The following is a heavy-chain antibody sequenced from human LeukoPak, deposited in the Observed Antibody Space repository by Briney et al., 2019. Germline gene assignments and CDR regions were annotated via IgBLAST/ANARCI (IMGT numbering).Heavy chain of an antibody. V-gene: IGHV3-30*03. J-gene: IGHJ4*02. Sequence: GGSLRLSCAASGFTFSSYGMHWVRQAPGKGLEWVAVISYDGSNKYYADSVKGRFTISRDNSKSTLYLQMNSLRAEDTAVYYCARGSGSYFPYYFDYWGQGTLVTVSS. CDR3: ARGSGSYFPYYFDY. D-gene: IGHD3-10*01. CDR2: ISYDGSNK. CDR1: GFTFSSYG.